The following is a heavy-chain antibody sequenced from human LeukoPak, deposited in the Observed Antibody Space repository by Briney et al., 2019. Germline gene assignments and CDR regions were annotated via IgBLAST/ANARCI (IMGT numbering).Heavy chain of an antibody. CDR2: ISGSGGST. D-gene: IGHD3-10*01. V-gene: IGHV3-23*01. CDR1: GFTFSSYG. CDR3: AKEIYYYGSGSYYNNWFDP. Sequence: PGGSLRLSCAASGFTFSSYGMSWVRQAPGKGLEWVSAISGSGGSTYYADSVEGRFTISRDNSKNTLYLQMNSLRAEDTAVYYCAKEIYYYGSGSYYNNWFDPWGQGTLVTVSS. J-gene: IGHJ5*02.